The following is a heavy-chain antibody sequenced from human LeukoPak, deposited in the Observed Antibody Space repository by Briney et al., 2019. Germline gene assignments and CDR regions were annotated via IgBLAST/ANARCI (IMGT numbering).Heavy chain of an antibody. CDR3: ARLVAVYYGSGSYVFRSWFDP. CDR1: GGSLSGYY. D-gene: IGHD3-10*01. CDR2: INHSGST. V-gene: IGHV4-34*01. Sequence: SETLSLTCAVYGGSLSGYYWSWIRQPPGKGLEWIGEINHSGSTNYNPSLKSRVTISVDTSKNQFSLKLSSVTAADTAVYYCARLVAVYYGSGSYVFRSWFDPWGQGTLVTVSS. J-gene: IGHJ5*02.